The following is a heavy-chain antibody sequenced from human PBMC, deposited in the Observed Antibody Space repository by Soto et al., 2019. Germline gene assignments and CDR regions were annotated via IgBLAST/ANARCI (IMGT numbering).Heavy chain of an antibody. Sequence: SETLRLSCAASGFTFSSYAMSWVRQPPGKGLEWIGEIYHSGSTNYNPSLKSRVTISVDKSKNQFSLKLSSVTAADTAVYYCARAAMGGSSWPFDYWGQGTLVTVSS. D-gene: IGHD6-13*01. CDR1: GFTFSSYAM. CDR2: IYHSGST. V-gene: IGHV4-4*02. J-gene: IGHJ4*02. CDR3: ARAAMGGSSWPFDY.